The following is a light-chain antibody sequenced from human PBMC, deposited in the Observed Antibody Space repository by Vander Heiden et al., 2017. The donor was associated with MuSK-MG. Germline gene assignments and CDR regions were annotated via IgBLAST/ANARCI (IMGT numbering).Light chain of an antibody. CDR1: QSISSY. V-gene: IGKV1-39*01. Sequence: DIEMTQSPSPLSASVGARVTITCRASQSISSYLNWYQQKPGKAPKLLIYAASSLQSGVPSRSSGSGSGTDFTLSISRLQPADFAPYSCQQRDSTPRTFGQGTKVEIK. J-gene: IGKJ1*01. CDR3: QQRDSTPRT. CDR2: AAS.